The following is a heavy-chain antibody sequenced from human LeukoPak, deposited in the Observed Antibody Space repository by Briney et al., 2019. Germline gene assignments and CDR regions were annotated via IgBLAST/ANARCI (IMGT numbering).Heavy chain of an antibody. CDR3: ARGSIVVVPAAPYYYYYGMDV. J-gene: IGHJ6*02. Sequence: PSETLSLTCTVSGGSISSGGYYCSWIRQHPGKGLEWFGYIYYSGSTYYNPSLKSRVTISVDTSKNQFSLKLSSVTAADTAVYYCARGSIVVVPAAPYYYYYGMDVWGQGTTVTASS. D-gene: IGHD2-2*01. CDR1: GGSISSGGYY. V-gene: IGHV4-31*03. CDR2: IYYSGST.